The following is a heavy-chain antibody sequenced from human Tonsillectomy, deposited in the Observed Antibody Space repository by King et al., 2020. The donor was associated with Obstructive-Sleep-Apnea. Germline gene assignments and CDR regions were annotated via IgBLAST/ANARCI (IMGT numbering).Heavy chain of an antibody. D-gene: IGHD6-13*01. CDR2: IYYSGNT. V-gene: IGHV4-59*01. J-gene: IGHJ4*02. CDR3: AQTFMGAAAGQFDY. CDR1: GGSISSYY. Sequence: VQLQESGPGLVKPSETLSLTCTVSGGSISSYYWSWIRQPPGKGLEWIGYIYYSGNTNYNPSLKSRVTIAGDTSKNQFSLKLRSVTAADTALYYCAQTFMGAAAGQFDYWGQGTLVTVSS.